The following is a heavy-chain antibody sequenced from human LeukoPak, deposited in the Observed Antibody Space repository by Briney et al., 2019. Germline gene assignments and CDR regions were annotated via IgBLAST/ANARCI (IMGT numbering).Heavy chain of an antibody. CDR2: VYTSGST. Sequence: SETLSLTCTVSGGSINSGNYYWNWIRQPAGKGLEWIGRVYTSGSTDYNPSLKSRVTISLDTSKNQFSLKLSSVTAADTAVYYCARGQGYYDILTGYYYWGQGTQVTVSS. CDR3: ARGQGYYDILTGYYY. D-gene: IGHD3-9*01. J-gene: IGHJ4*02. CDR1: GGSINSGNYY. V-gene: IGHV4-61*02.